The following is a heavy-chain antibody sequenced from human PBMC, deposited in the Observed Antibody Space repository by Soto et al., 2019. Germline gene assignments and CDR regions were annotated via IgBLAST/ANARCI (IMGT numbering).Heavy chain of an antibody. CDR1: GFTFSSYG. Sequence: PGGSLRLSCAASGFTFSSYGMHWVRQAPGKGLEWVAVISYDGSNKYYADSVKGRFTISRDNSKNTLYLQMNSLRAEDTAVYYCAKVSYLYDFWSGHIFDYWGKGTLVTVSS. CDR2: ISYDGSNK. D-gene: IGHD3-3*01. CDR3: AKVSYLYDFWSGHIFDY. J-gene: IGHJ4*02. V-gene: IGHV3-30*18.